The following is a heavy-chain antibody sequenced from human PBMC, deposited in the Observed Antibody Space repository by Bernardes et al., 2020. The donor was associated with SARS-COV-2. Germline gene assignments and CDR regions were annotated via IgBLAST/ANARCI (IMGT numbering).Heavy chain of an antibody. CDR1: GFAFGTYV. J-gene: IGHJ6*02. V-gene: IGHV3-64*01. CDR2: VSTDGAGT. Sequence: GSLSLSCAASGFAFGTYVMHWVRQAPGKGLEHVSGVSTDGAGTYYAPSVKGRFTVSRDNSKNTLHLQMGSLRPDDMAVYYCARNYLAVGGTGNYYGMDVWGQGTTVTVSS. CDR3: ARNYLAVGGTGNYYGMDV. D-gene: IGHD6-19*01.